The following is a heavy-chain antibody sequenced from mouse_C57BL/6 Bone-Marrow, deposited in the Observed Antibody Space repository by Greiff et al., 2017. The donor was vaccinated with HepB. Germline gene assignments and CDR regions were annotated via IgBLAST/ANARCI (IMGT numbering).Heavy chain of an antibody. Sequence: QVQLQQSGPGLVQPSQSLSITCTVSGFSLTSYGVHWVRQSPGKGLEWLGVIWRGGSTDYNAAFMSRLSITKDNSNSQVFFKMNSMQADDTAIYYCAKRWLLGPCSMDYWGQGTSVTVSS. CDR1: GFSLTSYG. J-gene: IGHJ4*01. CDR2: IWRGGST. D-gene: IGHD2-3*01. CDR3: AKRWLLGPCSMDY. V-gene: IGHV2-5*01.